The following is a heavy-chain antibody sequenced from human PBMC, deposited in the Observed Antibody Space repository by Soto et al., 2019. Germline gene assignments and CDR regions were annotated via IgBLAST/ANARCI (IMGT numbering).Heavy chain of an antibody. V-gene: IGHV3-21*01. CDR1: GFTFSSYS. D-gene: IGHD1-1*01. CDR3: ARDENEVIRDAFDI. Sequence: EVQLVESGGGLVKPGGSLRLSCAASGFTFSSYSMNWVRQAPGKGLEWVSSISSSSSYIYYADSVKGRFTISSDNAKNSLYLQMNSLRAEDTAVYYCARDENEVIRDAFDIWGQGTMVTVSS. CDR2: ISSSSSYI. J-gene: IGHJ3*02.